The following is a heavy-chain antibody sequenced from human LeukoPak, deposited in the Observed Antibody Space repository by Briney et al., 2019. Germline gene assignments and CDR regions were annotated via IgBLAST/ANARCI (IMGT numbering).Heavy chain of an antibody. CDR3: AKATLASCSGARCYPFDY. D-gene: IGHD2-15*01. CDR1: GFSFSTYA. V-gene: IGHV3-23*01. J-gene: IGHJ4*02. Sequence: PGGSLRLSREASGFSFSTYAINLVSQAPAKGLELVLSIIGSGGSTYFADSVRGRVTISSDNSKNQLCLQMNILRAADTARYYCAKATLASCSGARCYPFDYWGQGTLVNVSS. CDR2: IIGSGGST.